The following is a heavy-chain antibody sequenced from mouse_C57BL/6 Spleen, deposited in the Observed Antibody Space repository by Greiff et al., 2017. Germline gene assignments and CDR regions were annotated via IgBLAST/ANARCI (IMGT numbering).Heavy chain of an antibody. Sequence: QVHVKQSGPELVKPGASVKISCTASGYAFSSSWMNWVKQRPGQGLEGIGRIYPGDGDTNYNGKFKGKATLTADKASSTAYMQLSSLTSEDSAVYFSVRGGDYFDYWGQGTTLTVSS. CDR3: VRGGDYFDY. CDR2: IYPGDGDT. CDR1: GYAFSSSW. J-gene: IGHJ2*01. V-gene: IGHV1-82*01.